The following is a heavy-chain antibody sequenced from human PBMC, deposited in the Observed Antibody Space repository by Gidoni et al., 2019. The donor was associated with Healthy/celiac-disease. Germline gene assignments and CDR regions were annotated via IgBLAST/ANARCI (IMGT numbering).Heavy chain of an antibody. Sequence: QVQLVESGGGVVQPGRSLRLSCPASGFTFSSYGMHWVRQAPGKGLEWVAVIAYDGSNKYYADSVKGRFTISRDNSKNTLYLQMNSLRAEDTAVYYCANAACIGGDCPIDYWGQGTLVTVSS. V-gene: IGHV3-30*18. CDR3: ANAACIGGDCPIDY. D-gene: IGHD2-21*01. CDR1: GFTFSSYG. J-gene: IGHJ4*02. CDR2: IAYDGSNK.